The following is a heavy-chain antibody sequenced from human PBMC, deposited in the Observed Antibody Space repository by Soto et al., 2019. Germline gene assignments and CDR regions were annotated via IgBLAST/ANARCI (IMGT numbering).Heavy chain of an antibody. CDR2: IYYSGST. CDR3: ASTGVSHLDSSYEDYGMDG. V-gene: IGHV4-59*01. J-gene: IGHJ6*02. CDR1: GGSISSYY. D-gene: IGHD3-10*01. Sequence: PSETLSLTCTVSGGSISSYYWSWIRQPPGKGLEWIGYIYYSGSTNYNPSLKSRVTISVDTSKNQFSLKLSSVTAADTSVYYCASTGVSHLDSSYEDYGMDGWGQWPTATVS.